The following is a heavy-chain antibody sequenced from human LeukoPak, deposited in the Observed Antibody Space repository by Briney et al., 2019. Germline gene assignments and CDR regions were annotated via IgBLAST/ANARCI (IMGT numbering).Heavy chain of an antibody. CDR3: ARDPYYYGSGTYYMDV. CDR1: GYTFTNYY. CDR2: IIPIFGTA. J-gene: IGHJ6*03. V-gene: IGHV1-69*06. Sequence: RASVKVSCKASGYTFTNYYIHWVRQAPGQGLEWMGGIIPIFGTANYAQKFQGRVTITADKSTSTAYMELSSLRSEDTAVYYCARDPYYYGSGTYYMDVWGKGTTVTVSS. D-gene: IGHD3-10*01.